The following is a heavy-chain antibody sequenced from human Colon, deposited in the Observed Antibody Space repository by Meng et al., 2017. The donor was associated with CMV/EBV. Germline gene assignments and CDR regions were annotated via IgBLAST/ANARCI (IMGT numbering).Heavy chain of an antibody. J-gene: IGHJ5*02. CDR3: TRGFSIIVSGNWFDP. CDR1: GYTFTDYY. CDR2: INPNSGGT. D-gene: IGHD5/OR15-5a*01. V-gene: IGHV1-2*02. Sequence: ASVKVSCKASGYTFTDYYMHWARQAPGQRLEWMGWINPNSGGTTPAQKFQGRVTMTRDTSISTAYMELSSLRSDDTAVYFCTRGFSIIVSGNWFDPWGQGTLVTVSS.